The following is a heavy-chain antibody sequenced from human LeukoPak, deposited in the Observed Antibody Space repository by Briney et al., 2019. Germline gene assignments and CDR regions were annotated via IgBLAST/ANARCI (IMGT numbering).Heavy chain of an antibody. CDR3: TSPYCSGGSCPFS. CDR2: IRSKANSYAT. D-gene: IGHD2-15*01. J-gene: IGHJ4*02. CDR1: GFTFSGSA. V-gene: IGHV3-73*01. Sequence: GGSLRLSCAASGFTFSGSAMHWVRQASGKGLEWVGRIRSKANSYATAYAASVKGRFTISRDDSKNTAYLQMNSLKTEGTAVYYCTSPYCSGGSCPFSWGQGTLVTVSS.